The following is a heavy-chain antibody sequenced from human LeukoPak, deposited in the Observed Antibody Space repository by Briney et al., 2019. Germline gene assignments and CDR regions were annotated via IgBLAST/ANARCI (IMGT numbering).Heavy chain of an antibody. D-gene: IGHD6-19*01. CDR2: LSGSGAGT. Sequence: GGSLRLSCAASGFTFSDYALGWVRQAQGRGLEWVATLSGSGAGTYYSDSVQGRFTISRDNSKRTLFLQMNSLRAEDTAVYYCARERSSGWKDPWYYFHYWGQGTLVTVSS. CDR3: ARERSSGWKDPWYYFHY. J-gene: IGHJ4*02. CDR1: GFTFSDYA. V-gene: IGHV3-23*01.